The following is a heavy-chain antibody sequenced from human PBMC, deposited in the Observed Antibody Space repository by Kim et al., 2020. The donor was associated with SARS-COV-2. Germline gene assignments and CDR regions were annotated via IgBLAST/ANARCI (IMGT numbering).Heavy chain of an antibody. Sequence: GGSLRLSCAASGFTFSSYWMHWVRQAPGKGLVWVSRINSDGSSTSYADSVKGRFTISRDNAKNTLYLQMNSLRAEDTAVYYCASEGEGYNYNYWGQGTLVTVS. CDR2: INSDGSST. V-gene: IGHV3-74*01. CDR1: GFTFSSYW. CDR3: ASEGEGYNYNY. D-gene: IGHD5-12*01. J-gene: IGHJ4*02.